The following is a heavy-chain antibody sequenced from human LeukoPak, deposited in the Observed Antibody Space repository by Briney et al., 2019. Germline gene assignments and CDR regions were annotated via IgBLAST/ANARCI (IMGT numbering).Heavy chain of an antibody. CDR2: IIRSFGTA. J-gene: IGHJ6*03. Sequence: GASVKVSCKASGGTFSSYAISWVRQAPGQGLEWMGGIIRSFGTANYAQKVQGRVTITADESTSTAYMELSSLRSEDTAVYYCAKGTWLRSPPPSYYYYYMDVWGKGTTVTISS. V-gene: IGHV1-69*13. D-gene: IGHD5-12*01. CDR1: GGTFSSYA. CDR3: AKGTWLRSPPPSYYYYYMDV.